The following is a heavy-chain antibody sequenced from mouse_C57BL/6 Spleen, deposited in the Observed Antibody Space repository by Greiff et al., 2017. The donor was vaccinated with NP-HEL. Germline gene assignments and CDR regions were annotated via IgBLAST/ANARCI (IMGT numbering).Heavy chain of an antibody. CDR3: ARDYGSPYAMDY. CDR1: GYAFSSSW. J-gene: IGHJ4*01. V-gene: IGHV1-82*01. CDR2: IYPGDGDT. Sequence: QVQLQQSGPELVKPGASVKISCKASGYAFSSSWMNWVKQRPGKGLEWIGRIYPGDGDTNYNGKFEGKATLTADKSSSTAYMQLSSLTSEDSAVYFCARDYGSPYAMDYWGQGTSVTVSS. D-gene: IGHD1-1*01.